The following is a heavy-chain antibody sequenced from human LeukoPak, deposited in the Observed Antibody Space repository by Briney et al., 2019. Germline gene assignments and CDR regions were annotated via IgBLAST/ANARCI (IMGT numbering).Heavy chain of an antibody. CDR1: GFTFSSYA. Sequence: GGSLRLSCAASGFTFSSYAMNWVRQAPGKGLEWVSGISGSGGNTYYADSVKGRFTISRDDSKSTLYLQMNSLRPEDTAVYYCAKEKLPSGYSFLTDYWGQGTLVTVSS. V-gene: IGHV3-23*01. J-gene: IGHJ4*02. CDR2: ISGSGGNT. CDR3: AKEKLPSGYSFLTDY. D-gene: IGHD5-18*01.